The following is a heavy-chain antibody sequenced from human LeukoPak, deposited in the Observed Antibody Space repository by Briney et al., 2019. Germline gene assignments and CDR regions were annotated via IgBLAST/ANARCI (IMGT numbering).Heavy chain of an antibody. V-gene: IGHV4-59*01. CDR2: IHYRGST. CDR3: ARSVLGYSYGLHIEY. Sequence: SETLSLTCTVSGGSISSYYWSWIRQSLGEGLEWIGYIHYRGSTNYNPYLKSRVTISVDTSKNQFSLKLSSLNAADTAVYYCARSVLGYSYGLHIEYWGQGTLVTVSS. CDR1: GGSISSYY. J-gene: IGHJ4*02. D-gene: IGHD5-18*01.